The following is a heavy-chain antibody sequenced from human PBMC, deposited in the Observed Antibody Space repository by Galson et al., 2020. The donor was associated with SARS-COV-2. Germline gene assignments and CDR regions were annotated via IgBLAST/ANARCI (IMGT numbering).Heavy chain of an antibody. CDR3: AREEMTTTNSFDY. D-gene: IGHD4-4*01. CDR2: INPNSGGT. J-gene: IGHJ4*02. CDR1: GYTFTGYY. V-gene: IGHV1-2*02. Sequence: ASVKVSCKTSGYTFTGYYIHWVRQAPGQGLEWMGWINPNSGGTEYAQRFQGRVTMTRDTSITTAYVEISSLRSDDTAVYYCAREEMTTTNSFDYWGQGTLVTVSS.